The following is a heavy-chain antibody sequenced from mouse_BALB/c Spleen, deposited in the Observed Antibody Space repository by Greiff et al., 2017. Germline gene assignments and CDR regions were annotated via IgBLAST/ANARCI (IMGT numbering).Heavy chain of an antibody. J-gene: IGHJ1*01. CDR2: ISSGSSTI. V-gene: IGHV5-17*02. CDR3: ARRYYGSSYWYFDV. D-gene: IGHD1-1*01. Sequence: EVMLVESGGGLVQPGGSRKLSCAASGFTFSSFGMHWVRQAPEKGLEWVAYISSGSSTIYYADTVKGRFTISSDNPKNTLFLQMNSLRSEDTAMYYCARRYYGSSYWYFDVWGAGTTVTVSS. CDR1: GFTFSSFG.